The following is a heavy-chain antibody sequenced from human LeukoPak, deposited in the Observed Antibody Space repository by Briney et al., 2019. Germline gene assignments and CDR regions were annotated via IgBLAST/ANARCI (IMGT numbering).Heavy chain of an antibody. CDR1: GFTFDDYG. D-gene: IGHD4-17*01. CDR2: INWNGGST. Sequence: GGFLRLSCAASGFTFDDYGMSWVRQAPGKGLEWVSGINWNGGSTGYADSVKGRFTISRDNAKNSLYLQMNSLRAEDTALYYCARESPYGDYERTSFDYWGQGTLVTVSS. V-gene: IGHV3-20*04. J-gene: IGHJ4*02. CDR3: ARESPYGDYERTSFDY.